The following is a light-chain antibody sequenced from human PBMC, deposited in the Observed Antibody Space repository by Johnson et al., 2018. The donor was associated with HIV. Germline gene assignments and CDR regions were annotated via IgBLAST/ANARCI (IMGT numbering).Light chain of an antibody. CDR2: ENN. V-gene: IGLV1-51*02. Sequence: QSVLTQPPSVSAAPGQKVTISCSGSSSNIGNNYVSWYQQLPGTAPKLLIYENNKRPSGIPDRFPGSKSGPSATLGITGLQTGDEADYYCGTWDSSLSFYVFGTGTKVTIL. CDR3: GTWDSSLSFYV. J-gene: IGLJ1*01. CDR1: SSNIGNNY.